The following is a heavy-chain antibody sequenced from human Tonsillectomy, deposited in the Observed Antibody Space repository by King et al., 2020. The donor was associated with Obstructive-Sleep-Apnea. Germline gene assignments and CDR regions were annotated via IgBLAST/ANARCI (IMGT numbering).Heavy chain of an antibody. CDR1: GYSITSGYY. Sequence: QLQESGPGLVKPSETLSLTCAVSGYSITSGYYWGWIRQPPGKGLEWIASIYHTGNTYYNPSLKGRVIMSVDTSKNQFSLKLTSVTAADTAVYYCTREMGELLGFDFWGQGTLVTVSS. J-gene: IGHJ4*02. CDR2: IYHTGNT. CDR3: TREMGELLGFDF. V-gene: IGHV4-38-2*02. D-gene: IGHD1-7*01.